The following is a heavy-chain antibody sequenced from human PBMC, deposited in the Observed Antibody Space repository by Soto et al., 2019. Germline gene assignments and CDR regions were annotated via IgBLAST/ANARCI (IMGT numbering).Heavy chain of an antibody. J-gene: IGHJ6*02. CDR1: GCTFICHA. D-gene: IGHD2-2*01. CDR2: INAGNGNT. Sequence: ASVKVSCKDVGCTFICHALSWVRQAHGQRLEWMGWINAGNGNTKYSQKFQGRVTITRDTSASTAYMELSSLRSEDTVVYYCARAWVPAASAGMDVWGQGTTVTVSS. CDR3: ARAWVPAASAGMDV. V-gene: IGHV1-3*01.